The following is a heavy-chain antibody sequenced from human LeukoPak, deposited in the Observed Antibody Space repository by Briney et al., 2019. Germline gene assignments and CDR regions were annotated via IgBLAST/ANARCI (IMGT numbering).Heavy chain of an antibody. D-gene: IGHD6-13*01. J-gene: IGHJ3*02. V-gene: IGHV3-53*01. CDR1: GFTVSSNY. CDR3: ARDEPVAAAGWFAFDI. Sequence: GGSLRLSCAASGFTVSSNYMSWVRQSPGKGLEWVSVIYSGGNTYYADSVKGRFTISRDNSKNTVYLQMNSPRAEDTAVYYCARDEPVAAAGWFAFDIWGQGTMVTVSS. CDR2: IYSGGNT.